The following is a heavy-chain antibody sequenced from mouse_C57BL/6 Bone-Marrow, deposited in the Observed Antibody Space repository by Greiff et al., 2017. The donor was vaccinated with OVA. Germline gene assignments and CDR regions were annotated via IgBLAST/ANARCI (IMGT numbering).Heavy chain of an antibody. CDR3: ARRGPYYSNYVY. J-gene: IGHJ3*01. CDR2: IYPRSGNT. Sequence: QVQLQQSGAELARPGASVKLSCKASGYTFTSYGISWVKQRTGQGLEWIGEIYPRSGNTYYNEKFKGKATLTADKSSSTAYLELRSLTSEDSAVYFCARRGPYYSNYVYWCQGTLVTVSA. CDR1: GYTFTSYG. D-gene: IGHD2-5*01. V-gene: IGHV1-81*01.